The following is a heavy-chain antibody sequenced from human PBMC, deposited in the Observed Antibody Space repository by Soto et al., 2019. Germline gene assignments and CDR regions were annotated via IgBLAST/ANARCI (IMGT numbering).Heavy chain of an antibody. J-gene: IGHJ6*02. CDR1: GGSISSGCYS. Sequence: SETLSLTCAVSGGSISSGCYSWSWIRQPPGKGLEWIGYIYHSGSTYYNPSLKSRVTISVDRSKNQFSLKLSSVTAADTAVYYCARSLLVPAGRLDGMDVWGQGTTVTVSS. D-gene: IGHD2-2*01. CDR3: ARSLLVPAGRLDGMDV. CDR2: IYHSGST. V-gene: IGHV4-30-2*01.